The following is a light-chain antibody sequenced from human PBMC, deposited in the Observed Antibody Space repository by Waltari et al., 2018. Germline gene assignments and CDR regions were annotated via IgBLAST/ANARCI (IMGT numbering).Light chain of an antibody. Sequence: EIVMTQSPATLSVSLGDRATLSCGASQSVSNHVAWYQQKPGQAPRLLISDASTRATGIPARFIGSGSGTEFTLTINSLQSEDCAVYYCQQYDVWWTFGQGTKVAIK. CDR3: QQYDVWWT. CDR2: DAS. V-gene: IGKV3-15*01. CDR1: QSVSNH. J-gene: IGKJ1*01.